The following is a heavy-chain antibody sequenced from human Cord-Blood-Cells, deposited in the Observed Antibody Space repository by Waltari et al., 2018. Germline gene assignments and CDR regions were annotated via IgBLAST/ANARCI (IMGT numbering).Heavy chain of an antibody. V-gene: IGHV1-8*01. CDR3: ASGNCSGGSGEPYYDYGVDG. CDR2: SNPTIGKP. D-gene: IGHD2-15*01. Sequence: VPLVQSGAGVKKPGASVKVPCKASGYTFPSYDINGVRQPSGQGLEWRGRSNPTIGKPNYAQKFQGRVTMTADKSTSTAYMELSSLRSEDTAVYYCASGNCSGGSGEPYYDYGVDGWGHAATVAVAS. CDR1: GYTFPSYD. J-gene: IGHJ6*02.